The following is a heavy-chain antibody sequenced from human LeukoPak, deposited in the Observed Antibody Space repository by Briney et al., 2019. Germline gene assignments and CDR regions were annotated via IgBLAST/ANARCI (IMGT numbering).Heavy chain of an antibody. CDR1: GFTLSDHN. J-gene: IGHJ3*02. D-gene: IGHD5-18*01. CDR2: SRKRGNKYVT. Sequence: GGSLGLSCVASGFTLSDHNMDWVRQATGKGLEWVGRSRKRGNKYVTENAASVKGRFTISRDDSNNSLYLQMNSLRTEDTAVYYCAREGYNYGSDAFDIWGQGTMVTVSS. CDR3: AREGYNYGSDAFDI. V-gene: IGHV3-72*01.